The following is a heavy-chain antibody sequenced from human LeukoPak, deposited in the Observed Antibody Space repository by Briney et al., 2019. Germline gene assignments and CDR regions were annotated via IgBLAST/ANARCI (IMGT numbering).Heavy chain of an antibody. Sequence: GGSLRLSCAASGFTFSSYAMSWVRQAPGKGPEWVSAISGSGGSTYYADSVKGRFTIPRDNSKNTLYLQMNSLRAEDTAVYYCAKVLVATINNYYYYGMDVWGQGTTVTVSS. D-gene: IGHD5-12*01. CDR1: GFTFSSYA. J-gene: IGHJ6*02. CDR3: AKVLVATINNYYYYGMDV. V-gene: IGHV3-23*01. CDR2: ISGSGGST.